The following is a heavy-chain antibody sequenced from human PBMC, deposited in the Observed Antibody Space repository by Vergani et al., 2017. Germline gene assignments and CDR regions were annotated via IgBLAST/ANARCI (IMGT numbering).Heavy chain of an antibody. CDR3: GRVTDFYGLGSRLLDL. CDR1: GGSITNNF. Sequence: QVQLQESGPGLVKPSETLSLTCTVSGGSITNNFWSWIRRPPGEGLEWIGYIHHSGATNSKSSLRSRVSISIDTSKSSFTLRLSSVTTADTAMYYCGRVTDFYGLGSRLLDLWGQGILVTVSS. D-gene: IGHD3-10*01. V-gene: IGHV4-59*01. CDR2: IHHSGAT. J-gene: IGHJ5*02.